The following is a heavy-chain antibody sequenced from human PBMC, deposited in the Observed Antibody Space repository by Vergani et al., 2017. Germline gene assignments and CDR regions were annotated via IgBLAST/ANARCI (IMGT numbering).Heavy chain of an antibody. Sequence: QVQLVESGGGVVQPGRSLRLSCAASGFTFSSYAMHWVRQAPGKGLEWVAVISYDGSNKYYADSVKGRFTISRDNSKNPLYLQMNSLRAEDTAVYYCARDPRFIAVAGEGYFDYWGQGTLVTVSS. J-gene: IGHJ4*02. D-gene: IGHD6-19*01. CDR3: ARDPRFIAVAGEGYFDY. CDR2: ISYDGSNK. CDR1: GFTFSSYA. V-gene: IGHV3-30-3*01.